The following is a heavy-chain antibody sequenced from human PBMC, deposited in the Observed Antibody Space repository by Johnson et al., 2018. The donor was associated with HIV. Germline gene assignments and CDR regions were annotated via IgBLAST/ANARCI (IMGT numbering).Heavy chain of an antibody. D-gene: IGHD3-3*01. V-gene: IGHV3-30-3*01. J-gene: IGHJ3*02. CDR2: ISYDGDNV. CDR3: ARARGDFWSGYPAFDI. Sequence: QMLLVESGGGVVQPGRALRLSCAASGFTFSNSAMHWVRQAPGKGLEWVAVISYDGDNVYYADSVKGRFTISRDNSKNTLYLQMNSLRVADTAVYYCARARGDFWSGYPAFDIWGQGTMVTVSS. CDR1: GFTFSNSA.